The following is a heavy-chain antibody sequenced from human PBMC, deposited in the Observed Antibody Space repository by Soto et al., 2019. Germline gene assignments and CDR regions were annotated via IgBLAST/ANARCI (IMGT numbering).Heavy chain of an antibody. CDR2: TYYRSKWYN. D-gene: IGHD6-13*01. V-gene: IGHV6-1*01. J-gene: IGHJ6*03. Sequence: PSQTLSLTCAISGDSVSSNSAAWNWIRQSPSRGLEWLGRTYYRSKWYNDYAVSVKSRITINPDTSKNQFSLQLNSVTPEDTAVYYCAREAQQLVLSHYYYYMDVWGKGTTVTVSS. CDR1: GDSVSSNSAA. CDR3: AREAQQLVLSHYYYYMDV.